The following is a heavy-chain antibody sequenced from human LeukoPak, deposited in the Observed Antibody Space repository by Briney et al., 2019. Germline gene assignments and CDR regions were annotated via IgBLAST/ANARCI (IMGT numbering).Heavy chain of an antibody. J-gene: IGHJ3*01. V-gene: IGHV3-7*01. D-gene: IGHD1-26*01. CDR2: MNGDGSQI. CDR3: VAWGNSGNS. Sequence: GGSLRLSCAASGFTFSAHWMSWVRQAPAKGLEWVAHMNGDGSQICYMDFVKGRFTISRDNAKNSLYLQMNGLRAEDTAVYYCVAWGNSGNSWGQGTMVIVSS. CDR1: GFTFSAHW.